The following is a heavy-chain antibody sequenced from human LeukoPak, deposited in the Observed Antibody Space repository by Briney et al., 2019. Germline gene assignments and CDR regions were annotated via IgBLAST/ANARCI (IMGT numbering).Heavy chain of an antibody. J-gene: IGHJ4*02. CDR1: GFTFSIYW. V-gene: IGHV3-74*01. Sequence: GGSLRLSCAASGFTFSIYWMHWVRQAPGKGLVWVSRINSDGSSTSYADSVKGRFTISRDNSKNTLYLQMNSLRAEDTAVYYCARTRSVAAAGTNDYWGQGTLVTVSS. D-gene: IGHD6-13*01. CDR2: INSDGSST. CDR3: ARTRSVAAAGTNDY.